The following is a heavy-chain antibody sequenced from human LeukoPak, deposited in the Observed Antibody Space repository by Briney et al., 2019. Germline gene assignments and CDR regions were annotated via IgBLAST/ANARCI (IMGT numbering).Heavy chain of an antibody. CDR3: ARDYYDSSGYYDIDFDY. CDR2: ISAYNGNT. J-gene: IGHJ4*02. CDR1: GYTFTSYG. Sequence: ASVKVSCKASGYTFTSYGISWVRQAPGQGLEWVGWISAYNGNTNYAQKLQGRVTMTTDTSTSTAYMELRSLRSDDTAVYYCARDYYDSSGYYDIDFDYWGQGTLVTVSS. D-gene: IGHD3-22*01. V-gene: IGHV1-18*01.